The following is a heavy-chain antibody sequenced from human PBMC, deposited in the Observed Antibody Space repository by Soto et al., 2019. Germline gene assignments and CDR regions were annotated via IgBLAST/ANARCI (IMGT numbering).Heavy chain of an antibody. Sequence: ESGGGVVQPGRSLRLSCAASGFTFSSYGMHWVRQAPGKGLEWVAVIWYDGSTKYYADSVRGRFTISRDNSKNTLYLQMNSLRAEDTAVYYCARKNRALTTNDAFDIWGQGTMVTVSS. J-gene: IGHJ3*02. CDR3: ARKNRALTTNDAFDI. CDR2: IWYDGSTK. CDR1: GFTFSSYG. V-gene: IGHV3-33*01. D-gene: IGHD4-4*01.